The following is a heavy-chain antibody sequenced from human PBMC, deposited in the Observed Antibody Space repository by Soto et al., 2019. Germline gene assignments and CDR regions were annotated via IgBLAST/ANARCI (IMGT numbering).Heavy chain of an antibody. V-gene: IGHV4-61*01. CDR3: PRPTDVPNTPRSRYFFDY. J-gene: IGHJ4*02. Sequence: SETLSLTCSVSGGSVSNKTYYWSWIRQPPGKRLEWIGYVYYSGTTNYNPSLKSRVTISVDLSKNQFSLRLSSVTTADTALYYCPRPTDVPNTPRSRYFFDYWGQGTLVTVSS. D-gene: IGHD2-15*01. CDR1: GGSVSNKTYY. CDR2: VYYSGTT.